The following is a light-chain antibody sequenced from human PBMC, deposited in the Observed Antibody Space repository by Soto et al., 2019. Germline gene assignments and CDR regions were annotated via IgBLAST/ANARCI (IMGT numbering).Light chain of an antibody. CDR2: GAS. CDR1: QSISSSY. J-gene: IGKJ3*01. CDR3: QQYNSSPPEFT. V-gene: IGKV3-20*01. Sequence: EIVLTQSPGTLSVSPGERDTLSCRASQSISSSYLAWYQQRPGQAPRLLIFGASYRATGIPDRFSGSGSGTDFTLTISKLEPEDFTVYYCQQYNSSPPEFTFGPGTKVDIK.